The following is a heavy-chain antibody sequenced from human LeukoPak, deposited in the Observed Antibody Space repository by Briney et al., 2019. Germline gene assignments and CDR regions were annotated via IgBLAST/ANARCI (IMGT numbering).Heavy chain of an antibody. V-gene: IGHV1-2*02. CDR1: GYAFSDYY. CDR3: ARGRSREHSDGYCHFDN. D-gene: IGHD2-21*01. J-gene: IGHJ4*02. Sequence: ASVKVSCKASGYAFSDYYIHWVRQAPGQGLEWMGWVNPNSGDTNLAQKFQGRVTMTRDTSINSAYIDLNSLRSDGTAVYYCARGRSREHSDGYCHFDNWGQGTLVTVSS. CDR2: VNPNSGDT.